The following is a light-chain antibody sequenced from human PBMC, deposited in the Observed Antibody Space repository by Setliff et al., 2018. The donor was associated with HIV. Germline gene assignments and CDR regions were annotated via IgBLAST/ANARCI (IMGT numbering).Light chain of an antibody. CDR2: EVN. CDR3: CSYAGSNIFVV. V-gene: IGLV2-23*02. Sequence: QSALTQPPSVSGSPGQSIITSCTGTTSDIGSYNRVSWYQQRPGTAPKLIIYEVNKRPSGVSNRFSGSKSGTTASLAISGLQADDEADYYCCSYAGSNIFVVFGTGTKVTVL. CDR1: TSDIGSYNR. J-gene: IGLJ1*01.